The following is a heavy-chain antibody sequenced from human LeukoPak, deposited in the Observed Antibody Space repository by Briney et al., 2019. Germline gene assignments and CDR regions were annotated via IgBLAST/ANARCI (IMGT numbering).Heavy chain of an antibody. D-gene: IGHD6-19*01. J-gene: IGHJ4*02. Sequence: ASVKVSCKASGYTFTSYNMNWVRQAPGQGLEWMGIINPSGGSTSYAQKFQGRVTMTRDTSTSTVYMELSSLRSEDTAVYYCARVTNSGWYDYWGQGTLVTVSS. CDR1: GYTFTSYN. CDR3: ARVTNSGWYDY. V-gene: IGHV1-46*01. CDR2: INPSGGST.